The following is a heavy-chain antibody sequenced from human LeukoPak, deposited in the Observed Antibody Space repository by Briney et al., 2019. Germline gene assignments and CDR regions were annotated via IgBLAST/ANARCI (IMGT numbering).Heavy chain of an antibody. J-gene: IGHJ4*02. CDR1: GISFTGSV. V-gene: IGHV3-30-3*01. Sequence: GGSLRLSCATFGISFTGSVMHWVRQAPGKGLEWLALMSYDGNILYRDSVRGRFTISQDSSKNTVYLQINSLTVEDTAVYHCAREGGTSGYAGYFDHWGQGTLVTVSS. D-gene: IGHD6-25*01. CDR2: MSYDGNIL. CDR3: AREGGTSGYAGYFDH.